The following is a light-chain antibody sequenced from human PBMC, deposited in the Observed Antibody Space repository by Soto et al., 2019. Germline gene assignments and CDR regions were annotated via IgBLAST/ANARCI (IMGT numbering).Light chain of an antibody. J-gene: IGKJ1*01. CDR1: QDISTY. CDR3: QRYGG. V-gene: IGKV1-33*01. CDR2: DAS. Sequence: DIQMTQSPSSLSASVGDRVTITCQASQDISTYLNWYQQKPGKAPKLLIYDASNLETGVPSRFSGSGSGTDFTFTISSLQPDDFATYYCQRYGGFGQGTKVDIK.